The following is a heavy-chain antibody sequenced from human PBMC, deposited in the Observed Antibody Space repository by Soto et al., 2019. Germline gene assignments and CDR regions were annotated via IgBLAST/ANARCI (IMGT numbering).Heavy chain of an antibody. V-gene: IGHV1-2*04. CDR1: GYTFTGYY. Sequence: GASVKVSCKASGYTFTGYYMHWVRQAPGQGLEWMGWINPNSGGTNYAQKLQGWVTMTRDTSISTAYMELSRLRSDDTAVYYCARDRYDYSSGWYEGNGMDVWGQGTTVTVSS. D-gene: IGHD6-19*01. J-gene: IGHJ6*02. CDR2: INPNSGGT. CDR3: ARDRYDYSSGWYEGNGMDV.